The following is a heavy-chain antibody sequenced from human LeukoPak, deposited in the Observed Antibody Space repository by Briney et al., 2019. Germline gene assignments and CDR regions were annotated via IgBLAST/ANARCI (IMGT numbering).Heavy chain of an antibody. D-gene: IGHD3-3*01. CDR1: GYTFTYYY. V-gene: IGHV1-2*06. Sequence: ASVKLSCKASGYTFTYYYMHWVRHAPGQGLEWMGRINPNSGGTNYAQKFQGRVTMTRDTSISTAYMELSRLRSDDTAVYYCARAAYYDFWSEYNWFDHWGQGTLVTVSS. CDR3: ARAAYYDFWSEYNWFDH. CDR2: INPNSGGT. J-gene: IGHJ5*02.